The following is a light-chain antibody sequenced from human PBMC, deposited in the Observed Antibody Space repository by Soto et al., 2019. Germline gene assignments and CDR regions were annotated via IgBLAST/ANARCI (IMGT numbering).Light chain of an antibody. J-gene: IGKJ2*01. CDR3: QQGHNWPLT. V-gene: IGKV3-15*01. CDR1: QSISTE. Sequence: EIVMTQSPATLSVSPGERDTLSCRASQSISTELAWYQQKPGQPPRLLIYSASTRATGVPARFTGSGSGSEFTLTISGRQSEDFAVYYCQQGHNWPLTFGQGTRLEI. CDR2: SAS.